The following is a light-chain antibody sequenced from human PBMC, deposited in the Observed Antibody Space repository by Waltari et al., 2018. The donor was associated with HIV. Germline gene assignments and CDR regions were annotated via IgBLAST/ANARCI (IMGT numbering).Light chain of an antibody. CDR2: STS. Sequence: EIVLTQSPGTLSLSPGERATLSCRASQSVRSSVAWYQQRPGQAPRLLIYSTSIRATGIPARFSGSGSETEFTLTISNLQSEDFAVYYCQQHSNWPLSITFGQGTRLQIK. CDR3: QQHSNWPLSIT. V-gene: IGKV3-15*01. J-gene: IGKJ5*01. CDR1: QSVRSS.